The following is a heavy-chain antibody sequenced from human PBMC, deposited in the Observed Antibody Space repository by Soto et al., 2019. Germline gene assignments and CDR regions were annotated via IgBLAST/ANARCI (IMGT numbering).Heavy chain of an antibody. CDR2: FDPEDGET. D-gene: IGHD3-10*01. Sequence: ASVKVSCKVSGYTLTELSMHWVRQAPGKGLEWMGGFDPEDGETIYAQKFQGRVTMTEDTSTDTAYMELSSLRSEDTAVYYCATDQPRRFRGRFDPWGQGTLVTVSS. CDR3: ATDQPRRFRGRFDP. CDR1: GYTLTELS. J-gene: IGHJ5*02. V-gene: IGHV1-24*01.